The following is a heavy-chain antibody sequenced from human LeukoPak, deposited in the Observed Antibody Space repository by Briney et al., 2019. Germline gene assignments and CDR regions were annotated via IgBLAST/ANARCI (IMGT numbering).Heavy chain of an antibody. D-gene: IGHD1-26*01. CDR2: INHSGST. Sequence: SETLSLTCAVYGGSFSGYYWSWIRQPPGKGLEWIGEINHSGSTNYNPSLKSRVTISVDTSKNQFSLKLSSVTAADTAVYYCARDLFDSWGATVVNYWGQGTLVTVSS. J-gene: IGHJ4*02. CDR3: ARDLFDSWGATVVNY. CDR1: GGSFSGYY. V-gene: IGHV4-34*01.